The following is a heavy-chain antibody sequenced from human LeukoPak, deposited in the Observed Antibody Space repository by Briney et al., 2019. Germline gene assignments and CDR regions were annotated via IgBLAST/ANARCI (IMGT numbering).Heavy chain of an antibody. V-gene: IGHV3-11*01. CDR3: ARESSAGATGDYSDY. J-gene: IGHJ4*02. CDR1: GFTFSDYY. Sequence: GGSLRLSCAASGFTFSDYYMSWIRQAPGKGLEWVAHISGSGITIYYADSVKGRFTISRDNAKRSLYLQMNSLRVEDTAYYFCARESSAGATGDYSDYWGQGALVTVSS. D-gene: IGHD1-26*01. CDR2: ISGSGITI.